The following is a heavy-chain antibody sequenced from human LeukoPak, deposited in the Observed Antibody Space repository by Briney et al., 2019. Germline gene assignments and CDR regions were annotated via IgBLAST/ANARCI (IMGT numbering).Heavy chain of an antibody. V-gene: IGHV3-23*01. D-gene: IGHD3-10*01. CDR3: ARLLSNTFYYGSGSHLDY. CDR1: GITVSNYG. J-gene: IGHJ4*02. Sequence: GGSLRLSCVVSGITVSNYGMSWVRQAPGKGLEWVSNISGSGGSTAYADSVKGRFTISRDNSKNTLHLQMNSLRAEDTAVYYCARLLSNTFYYGSGSHLDYWGQGTLVTVSS. CDR2: ISGSGGST.